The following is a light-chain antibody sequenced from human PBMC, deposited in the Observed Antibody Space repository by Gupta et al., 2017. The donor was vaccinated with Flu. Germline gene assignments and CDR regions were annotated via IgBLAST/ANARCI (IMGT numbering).Light chain of an antibody. CDR2: AAS. Sequence: GDRVTITCRASQGIRNELGWYHQKPGKAPQRLIYAASTLLSGVPSRFSGSGFGTEFTLTISNLQSDDIGTYYCLQHNSSPPMFGQGTSLEIK. CDR3: LQHNSSPPM. V-gene: IGKV1-17*02. J-gene: IGKJ2*01. CDR1: QGIRNE.